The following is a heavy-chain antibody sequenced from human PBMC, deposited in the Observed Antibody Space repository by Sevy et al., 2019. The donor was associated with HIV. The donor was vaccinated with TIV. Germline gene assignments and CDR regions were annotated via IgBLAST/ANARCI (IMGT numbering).Heavy chain of an antibody. V-gene: IGHV3-23*01. Sequence: EGSLRLSCAASGFTFSSYAMSWVRQAPGKGLEWVSAISGSGGSTYYADSVKGRFTISRDNSKNTLYLQMNSLRAEDTAVYYCAKASGGVGYGMDVWGQGTTVTVSS. CDR2: ISGSGGST. CDR1: GFTFSSYA. D-gene: IGHD3-3*01. J-gene: IGHJ6*02. CDR3: AKASGGVGYGMDV.